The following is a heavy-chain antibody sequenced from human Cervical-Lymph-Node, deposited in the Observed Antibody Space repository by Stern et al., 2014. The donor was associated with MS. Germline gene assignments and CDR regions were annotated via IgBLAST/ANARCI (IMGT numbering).Heavy chain of an antibody. D-gene: IGHD6-13*01. CDR2: ISAGGGST. V-gene: IGHV3-23*04. CDR3: ATLSLTAATKSLNAFDI. CDR1: GITFSSYA. J-gene: IGHJ3*02. Sequence: EVQLVESGGGLVQPGGSLRLSCAASGITFSSYAMTWVRQTPGKGLKWVSGISAGGGSTYYADSVKGRFTISRDNSNNTLYLQMNSLRAEDTAVYYCATLSLTAATKSLNAFDIWGQGTMVSVSS.